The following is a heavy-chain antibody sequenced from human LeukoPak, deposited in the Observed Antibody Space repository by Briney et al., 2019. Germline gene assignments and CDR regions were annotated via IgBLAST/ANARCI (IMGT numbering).Heavy chain of an antibody. CDR1: GFTFSSYS. J-gene: IGHJ4*02. Sequence: AGGSLRLSCAASGFTFSSYSMNWVPQAPGKGLEWVSSISSSSSYIYYADSVKGRFTISRDNAKNSLYLQMNSLRAEDTAVYYCARGPSVVSGWYYWGQGTLVTVSS. CDR3: ARGPSVVSGWYY. V-gene: IGHV3-21*01. D-gene: IGHD6-19*01. CDR2: ISSSSSYI.